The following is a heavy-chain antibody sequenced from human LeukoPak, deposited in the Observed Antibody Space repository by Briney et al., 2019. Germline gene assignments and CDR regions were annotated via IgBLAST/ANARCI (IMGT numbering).Heavy chain of an antibody. Sequence: GGSLRLSCAASGFTFSNAWMSWVRQAPGKGLEWVGRIKSKTDGGTTDYAAPVKGRFTISRDDSKNTLYLQMNSLKTEDTAVYYCTTDSLSSILRFLEQAGYWGQGTLVTVSS. J-gene: IGHJ4*02. V-gene: IGHV3-15*01. CDR2: IKSKTDGGTT. D-gene: IGHD3-3*01. CDR3: TTDSLSSILRFLEQAGY. CDR1: GFTFSNAW.